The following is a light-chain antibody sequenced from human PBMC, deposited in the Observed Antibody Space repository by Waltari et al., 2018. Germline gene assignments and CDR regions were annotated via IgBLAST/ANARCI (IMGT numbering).Light chain of an antibody. Sequence: DIQMTQSPSSLSASVGDRVTITCRASQNIINYLNGYQQIPGKAPKILIYTASSLKNGVPSRFSGSGSGTDFTLTISSLQPEDFATYYCQQSYNLPRTFGQGTKVEIK. J-gene: IGKJ1*01. CDR2: TAS. CDR3: QQSYNLPRT. CDR1: QNIINY. V-gene: IGKV1-39*01.